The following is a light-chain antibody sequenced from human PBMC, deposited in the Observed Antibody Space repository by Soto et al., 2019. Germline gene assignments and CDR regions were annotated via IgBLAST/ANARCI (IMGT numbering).Light chain of an antibody. J-gene: IGLJ2*01. V-gene: IGLV2-23*01. Sequence: QSVLTQPASVSGSPGQSITISCIGTSSDVGAYDLVSWYQQHPGTAPRLIIYENIRRPSTLASRLSGSKSGNTASLTISGLRAEDEANYHCCSYAGNRIFIFGGGTKLTVL. CDR3: CSYAGNRIFI. CDR2: ENI. CDR1: SSDVGAYDL.